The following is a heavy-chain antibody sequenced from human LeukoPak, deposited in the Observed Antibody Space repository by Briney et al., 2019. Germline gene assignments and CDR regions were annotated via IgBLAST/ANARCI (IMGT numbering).Heavy chain of an antibody. D-gene: IGHD5-18*01. J-gene: IGHJ4*02. V-gene: IGHV4-59*01. CDR3: ARGPGAQLWLGFDY. Sequence: SETLSLTCTVSGGSISSYYWSWIRQPPGKGLEWIGYIYYSGSTNYNPSLKSRVTISVDTSKNQFSLKLSSVTAADTAVYYCARGPGAQLWLGFDYWGQGTLVTVSS. CDR2: IYYSGST. CDR1: GGSISSYY.